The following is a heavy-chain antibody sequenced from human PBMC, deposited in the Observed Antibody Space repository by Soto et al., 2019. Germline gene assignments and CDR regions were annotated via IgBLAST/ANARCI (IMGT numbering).Heavy chain of an antibody. Sequence: PSETLSLTCTVSGGSISSGGYYWSWIRQHPGKGLEWIGYIYYGGSTYYNPSLKSRVTISVDTSKNQFSLKLSSVTAADTAVYYCARGAMAAMAPIDSWGQGTLVTVSS. CDR3: ARGAMAAMAPIDS. CDR2: IYYGGST. V-gene: IGHV4-31*03. J-gene: IGHJ5*01. CDR1: GGSISSGGYY. D-gene: IGHD5-18*01.